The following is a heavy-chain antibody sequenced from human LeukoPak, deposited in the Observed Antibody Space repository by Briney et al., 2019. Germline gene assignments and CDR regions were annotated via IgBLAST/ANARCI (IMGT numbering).Heavy chain of an antibody. V-gene: IGHV4-4*07. CDR1: GGSISNYY. D-gene: IGHD3-22*01. CDR2: IYTSGST. Sequence: SETLSLTCNVSGGSISNYYWSWIRQPAGKGLEWIGRIYTSGSTNYNPSLKSRVTISVDTSKNQFSLKLSSVTAADTAVYYCARDSYYYDSSGYPTDAFDIWGQGTMVTVSS. J-gene: IGHJ3*02. CDR3: ARDSYYYDSSGYPTDAFDI.